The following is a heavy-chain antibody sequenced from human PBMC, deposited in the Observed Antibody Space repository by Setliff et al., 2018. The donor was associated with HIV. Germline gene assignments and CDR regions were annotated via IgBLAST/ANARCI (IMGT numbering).Heavy chain of an antibody. CDR2: ISSSGTTI. CDR1: GFTFSDYY. V-gene: IGHV3-11*04. Sequence: PGESLRLSCTASGFTFSDYYMSWIRQSPGKGLEWISYISSSGTTIYYADSVKGRFTISRDNAKNSLYLEMNSLRAEETAVYYCARDLRSSHGSPNYFDYWGRGALVTAPQ. CDR3: ARDLRSSHGSPNYFDY. J-gene: IGHJ4*02. D-gene: IGHD2-15*01.